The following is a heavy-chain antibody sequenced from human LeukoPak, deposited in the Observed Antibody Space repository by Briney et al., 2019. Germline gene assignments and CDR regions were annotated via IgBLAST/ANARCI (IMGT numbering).Heavy chain of an antibody. CDR1: GFTFSSYA. J-gene: IGHJ3*02. V-gene: IGHV3-23*01. D-gene: IGHD3-22*01. CDR3: AKDRVYTYYYDSSGYYYSNGAFDI. CDR2: ISGSGGST. Sequence: PGGSLRLSCAASGFTFSSYAMSWVRQAPGKGLEWVSAISGSGGSTYYADPVKGRFTISRDNSKNTLYLQMNSLRAEDTAVYYCAKDRVYTYYYDSSGYYYSNGAFDIWGQGTMVTVSS.